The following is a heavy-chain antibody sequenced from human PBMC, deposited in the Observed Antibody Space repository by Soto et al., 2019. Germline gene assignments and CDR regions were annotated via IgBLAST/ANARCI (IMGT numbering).Heavy chain of an antibody. CDR1: GYTFTSYD. V-gene: IGHV1-8*01. D-gene: IGHD3-22*01. J-gene: IGHJ4*02. Sequence: KKTTASVKVSCKASGYTFTSYDINWVRQASGQGLAWMGWMNPNSGNQGSAQKSQSRATMTSSTSVTTAYMELSSLRSEDTAVYYCARGQDYYDRSGYNDYWGQGTPVTLSS. CDR2: MNPNSGNQ. CDR3: ARGQDYYDRSGYNDY.